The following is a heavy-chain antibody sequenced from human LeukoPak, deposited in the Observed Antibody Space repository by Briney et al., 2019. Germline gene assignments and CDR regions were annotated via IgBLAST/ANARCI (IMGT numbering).Heavy chain of an antibody. Sequence: SETLSLTCTVSGGSISSYYWSWIRQPPGKGLEWIGYIYYSGSTNYNPSLKSRVAISVDTSKNQFSLKLSSVTAADTAVYYCARDSPAAAGPFDPWGQGTLVTVSS. CDR2: IYYSGST. V-gene: IGHV4-59*01. CDR3: ARDSPAAAGPFDP. J-gene: IGHJ5*02. CDR1: GGSISSYY. D-gene: IGHD6-13*01.